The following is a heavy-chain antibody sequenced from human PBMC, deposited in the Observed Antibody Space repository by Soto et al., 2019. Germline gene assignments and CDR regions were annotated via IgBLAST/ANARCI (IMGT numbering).Heavy chain of an antibody. CDR1: GGSLSSYY. J-gene: IGHJ6*02. CDR2: IYYSGST. Sequence: TSETLSLTCTVSGGSLSSYYWSWIRQPPGKGLEWIGYIYYSGSTNYNPSLKSRVTISVDTSKNQFSLKLSSVTAADTAVYYCARDKASTSNTLYYYYHGMDVWGQGTTVTVSS. V-gene: IGHV4-59*01. CDR3: ARDKASTSNTLYYYYHGMDV. D-gene: IGHD2-2*01.